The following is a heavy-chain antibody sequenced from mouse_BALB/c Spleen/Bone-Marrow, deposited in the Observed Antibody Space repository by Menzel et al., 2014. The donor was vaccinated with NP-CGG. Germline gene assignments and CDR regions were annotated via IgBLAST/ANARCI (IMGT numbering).Heavy chain of an antibody. CDR2: IDPSDSYT. V-gene: IGHV1-69*02. Sequence: VQLPQSGAELVKPGASVKLSCKASGYTFTSYWMHWVKQRPGQGLEWIGEIDPSDSYTNYNQKFKGKATLTVDISSSTAYMQLSSLTSEDSAVYYCARSRGYYDYWYFDVWGAGTTVTVSS. J-gene: IGHJ1*01. CDR3: ARSRGYYDYWYFDV. D-gene: IGHD2-4*01. CDR1: GYTFTSYW.